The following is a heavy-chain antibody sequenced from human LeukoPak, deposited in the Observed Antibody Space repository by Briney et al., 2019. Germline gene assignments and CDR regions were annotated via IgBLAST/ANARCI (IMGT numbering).Heavy chain of an antibody. Sequence: TGGSLRLSCAAPGFTFSSYWMSWVRQAPGKGLEWVANKNQGGNEKYYVDSVKGRFTISRDNAKNSLYLQMNSLRVEDTAVYYCARELDGRYFDYWGQGTLVTVSS. CDR3: ARELDGRYFDY. D-gene: IGHD3/OR15-3a*01. CDR2: KNQGGNEK. CDR1: GFTFSSYW. V-gene: IGHV3-7*01. J-gene: IGHJ4*02.